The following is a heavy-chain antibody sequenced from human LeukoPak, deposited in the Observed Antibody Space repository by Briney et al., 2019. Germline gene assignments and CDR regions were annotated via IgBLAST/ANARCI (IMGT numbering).Heavy chain of an antibody. Sequence: GGSLRLSCAASGFTFSSYAMHWVRQAPSKGLEWVAVISYDGSNKFYADSVKGRFTISRDNSKNTLYLQMNSLRAEDTAVYYCAKDSITIFGYFDYWGQGTLVTVSS. J-gene: IGHJ4*02. D-gene: IGHD3-3*01. CDR2: ISYDGSNK. V-gene: IGHV3-30*04. CDR1: GFTFSSYA. CDR3: AKDSITIFGYFDY.